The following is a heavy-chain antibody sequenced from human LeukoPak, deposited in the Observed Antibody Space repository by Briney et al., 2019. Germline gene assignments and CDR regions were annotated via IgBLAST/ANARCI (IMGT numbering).Heavy chain of an antibody. J-gene: IGHJ4*02. Sequence: ASVKVSCKVSGYTLTELSMHWVRQAPGKGLEWMGGFDPEDGETIYAQKFQGRVTMTEDTSTDTAYMELSSLRSEDTAVYYCATGCGGIAAAGFFDYWGQGTLVTVSS. CDR3: ATGCGGIAAAGFFDY. D-gene: IGHD6-13*01. CDR2: FDPEDGET. CDR1: GYTLTELS. V-gene: IGHV1-24*01.